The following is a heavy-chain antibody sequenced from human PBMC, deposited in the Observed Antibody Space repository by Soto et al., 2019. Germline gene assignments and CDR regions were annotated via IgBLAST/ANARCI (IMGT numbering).Heavy chain of an antibody. CDR2: INPGGGST. J-gene: IGHJ3*02. V-gene: IGHV1-46*01. Sequence: ASVKVSCKASGYTFTSYYMHWVRQAPGQGLEWMGIINPGGGSTSYAQKFQGRVTMTRDTSTSTVYMELSSLRSEDTAVYYCARDRNYDFWSGYGPDAFDIWGQGTMVTVSS. CDR3: ARDRNYDFWSGYGPDAFDI. CDR1: GYTFTSYY. D-gene: IGHD3-3*01.